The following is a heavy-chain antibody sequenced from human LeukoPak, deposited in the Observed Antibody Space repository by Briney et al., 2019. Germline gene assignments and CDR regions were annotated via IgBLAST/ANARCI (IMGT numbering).Heavy chain of an antibody. CDR2: IYYSGST. J-gene: IGHJ4*02. Sequence: SETLPLTCTVSGGSISSSSYYWGWIRQPPGKGLEWIGSIYYSGSTYYNPSLKSRVTISVDTSKNQFSLNLSSVTAADTAVYYCARGRGSSWYYFDYWGQGTLVTVSS. CDR3: ARGRGSSWYYFDY. CDR1: GGSISSSSYY. D-gene: IGHD6-13*01. V-gene: IGHV4-39*07.